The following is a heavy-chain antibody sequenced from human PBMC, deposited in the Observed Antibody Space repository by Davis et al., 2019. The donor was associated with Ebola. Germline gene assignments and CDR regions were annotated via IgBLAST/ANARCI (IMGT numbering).Heavy chain of an antibody. Sequence: PGGSLRLSCAASGFTFSSYAMSWVRQAPGKGLEWVSAISGSGGSTYYADSVKGRFTISRDNSKNTLYLQMNSLRAEDTAVYYCAIEGYYYGSGSPPSFGPWGQGTLVTVSS. CDR3: AIEGYYYGSGSPPSFGP. D-gene: IGHD3-10*01. V-gene: IGHV3-23*01. J-gene: IGHJ5*02. CDR2: ISGSGGST. CDR1: GFTFSSYA.